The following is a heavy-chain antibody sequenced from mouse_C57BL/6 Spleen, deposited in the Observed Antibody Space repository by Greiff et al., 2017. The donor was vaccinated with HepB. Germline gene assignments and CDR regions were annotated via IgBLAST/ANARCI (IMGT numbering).Heavy chain of an antibody. CDR2: IYPGDGDT. D-gene: IGHD1-1*01. J-gene: IGHJ2*01. V-gene: IGHV1-80*01. CDR1: GYAFSSYW. CDR3: AREELLRAFDY. Sequence: LVESGAELVKPGASVKISCEASGYAFSSYWMNWVKQRPGKGLEWIGQIYPGDGDTNYNGKFKGKATLTADKSSSTAYMQLSSLTSEDSAVYFCAREELLRAFDYWGQGTTLTVSS.